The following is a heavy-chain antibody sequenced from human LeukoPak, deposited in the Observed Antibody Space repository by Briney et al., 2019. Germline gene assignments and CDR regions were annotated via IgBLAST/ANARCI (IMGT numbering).Heavy chain of an antibody. Sequence: ASVKVSCKASGYTLSGYYIHWVRQAPGQGLEWMGRINPNSGGTNYAQKFQGRVTMTRDAFITTAYMELSSLISDDTAVYYCARDRDGSSRNWFDPWGQGTLVTVSS. J-gene: IGHJ5*02. CDR2: INPNSGGT. CDR1: GYTLSGYY. V-gene: IGHV1-2*06. D-gene: IGHD6-13*01. CDR3: ARDRDGSSRNWFDP.